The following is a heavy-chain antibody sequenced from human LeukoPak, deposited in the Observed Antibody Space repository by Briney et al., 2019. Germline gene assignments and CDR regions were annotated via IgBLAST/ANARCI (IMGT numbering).Heavy chain of an antibody. J-gene: IGHJ4*02. CDR3: ARDGHDYGDSPYYFDY. D-gene: IGHD4-17*01. CDR1: GFTFGSYG. Sequence: GGSLRLSCAASGFTFGSYGMHWVRQAPGKGLEWVAVIWYDGSNKYYADSVKGRFTIARDNSKNTLYLQMNSLRAEDTAVYYCARDGHDYGDSPYYFDYWGQGTLVTVSS. V-gene: IGHV3-33*01. CDR2: IWYDGSNK.